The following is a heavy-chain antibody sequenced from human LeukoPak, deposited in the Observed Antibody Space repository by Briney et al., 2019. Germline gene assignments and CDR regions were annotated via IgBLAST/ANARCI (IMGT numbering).Heavy chain of an antibody. CDR3: ARALLYDILSGHFHFDS. CDR1: GFALRNYD. CDR2: IDTAGET. Sequence: PGGSLRLSCAASGFALRNYDIHWVRQTPGKGLEWVAAIDTAGETYYAGSVKGRFTISRDNAKNSLDLQMDSLRAGDTAVYYCARALLYDILSGHFHFDSWGKGSLVTVSS. J-gene: IGHJ4*02. V-gene: IGHV3-13*01. D-gene: IGHD3-9*01.